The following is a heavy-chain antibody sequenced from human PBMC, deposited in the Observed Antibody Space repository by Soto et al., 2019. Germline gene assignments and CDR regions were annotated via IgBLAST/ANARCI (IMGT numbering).Heavy chain of an antibody. V-gene: IGHV4-39*01. CDR1: GGSISSSSYY. CDR3: ARGPLSSGWYTLDL. Sequence: HSETLSLTCTVSGGSISSSSYYWGWIRQPPGKGLEWIGGIYYSGSTYYNPSLKSRVTISVDTSKNQFSLKLSSVTAADTAVYYCARGPLSSGWYTLDLWGQGTLVTVSS. J-gene: IGHJ5*02. D-gene: IGHD6-19*01. CDR2: IYYSGST.